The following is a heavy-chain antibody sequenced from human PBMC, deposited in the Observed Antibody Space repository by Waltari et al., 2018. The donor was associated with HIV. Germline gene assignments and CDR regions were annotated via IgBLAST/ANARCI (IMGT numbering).Heavy chain of an antibody. Sequence: QVQLQESGPGLVKPSQTLSLTCTVSGGSITGGSYYGSWIRQPAGKGREWIGRVYTGGSAYYNPFLKSRVTISVDTSKNQFSLRLSSVTAADTAVYYCARVGGRCSNGVCYGWFDPWGQGTLVTVSS. J-gene: IGHJ5*02. CDR3: ARVGGRCSNGVCYGWFDP. CDR1: GGSITGGSYY. V-gene: IGHV4-61*02. CDR2: VYTGGSA. D-gene: IGHD2-8*01.